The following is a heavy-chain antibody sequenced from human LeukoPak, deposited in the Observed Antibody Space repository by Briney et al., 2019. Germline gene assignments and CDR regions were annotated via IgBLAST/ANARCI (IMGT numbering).Heavy chain of an antibody. J-gene: IGHJ4*02. CDR2: IYTSGST. CDR1: GGSISSGSYY. CDR3: ARDVGDFWSGYYRY. Sequence: SQTLSLTCTVSGGSISSGSYYWSWIRQPAGKGLEWIGRIYTSGSTNYNPSLKSRVTISVDTSKNQFSPKLSSVTAADTAVYYCARDVGDFWSGYYRYWGQGTLVTVSS. V-gene: IGHV4-61*02. D-gene: IGHD3-3*01.